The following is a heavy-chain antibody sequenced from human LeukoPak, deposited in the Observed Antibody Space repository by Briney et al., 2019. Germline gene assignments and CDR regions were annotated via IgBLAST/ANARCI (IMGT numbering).Heavy chain of an antibody. CDR1: GYTFTSYY. J-gene: IGHJ4*02. CDR3: ARDQYYYGSGSYYNAVDY. CDR2: INPTGGSA. Sequence: ASVKVSCKASGYTFTSYYMHWARQAPGQGLEWMGIINPTGGSATYAQKFRGRVTMTRDTSTSTVYMELSSLRSEDTAVYYCARDQYYYGSGSYYNAVDYWGQGTLVTVSS. V-gene: IGHV1-46*01. D-gene: IGHD3-10*01.